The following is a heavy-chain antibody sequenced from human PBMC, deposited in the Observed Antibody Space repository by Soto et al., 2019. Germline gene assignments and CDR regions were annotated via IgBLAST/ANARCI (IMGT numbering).Heavy chain of an antibody. J-gene: IGHJ3*02. CDR1: GFMFSTFA. CDR3: SRDSGPSPVDDFDI. Sequence: PGGSLRLSCSTSGFMFSTFAMSWVRQAPGKGLEWVSHISGSSDTIFYSESVKGRFTISRDNSKNTLYLELNSLRVEDTALYYCSRDSGPSPVDDFDIWGQGTMVTVS. D-gene: IGHD1-26*01. V-gene: IGHV3-23*01. CDR2: ISGSSDTI.